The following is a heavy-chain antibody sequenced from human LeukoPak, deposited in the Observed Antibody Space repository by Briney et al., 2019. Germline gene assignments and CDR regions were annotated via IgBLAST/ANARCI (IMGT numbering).Heavy chain of an antibody. V-gene: IGHV1-46*01. Sequence: GASVKVSCKASGYTFTSYYLYWVRQAPGQGLEWMGVINPSGGSTTSAQKFQDRVTMTRDTSTSTVHMELRSLRSEDTAVYYCARGPGPADDGGGYCFDYWGQGTPVTVSS. J-gene: IGHJ4*02. CDR1: GYTFTSYY. CDR2: INPSGGST. D-gene: IGHD3-22*01. CDR3: ARGPGPADDGGGYCFDY.